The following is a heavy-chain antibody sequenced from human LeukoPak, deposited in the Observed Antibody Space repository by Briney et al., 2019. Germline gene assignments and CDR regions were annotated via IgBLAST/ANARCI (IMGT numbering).Heavy chain of an antibody. J-gene: IGHJ4*02. CDR1: GFTYTSYA. Sequence: GGSLRLSCAASGFTYTSYAMSWVRQAPGKGLEWVSGISGSGVESFYADSVKGRFTISRDNSRNTLYLQMNSLRAEGTAVYYCANSGNYYDTSGHEYWGQGTLVTVSS. V-gene: IGHV3-23*01. D-gene: IGHD3-22*01. CDR3: ANSGNYYDTSGHEY. CDR2: ISGSGVES.